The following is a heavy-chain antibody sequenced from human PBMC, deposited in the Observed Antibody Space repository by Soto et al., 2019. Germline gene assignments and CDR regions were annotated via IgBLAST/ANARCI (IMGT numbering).Heavy chain of an antibody. Sequence: EVQLVESGGGLVQPGGSLRLSCAASGFTFSSYWMSWVRQAPGKGLEWVANIKQDGSEKYYVDSGKGRFTISRDNAKNSLYLQMNSLRAEDTAVYYCARAVFSGHYGSGAFDYWGQGTLVTVSS. J-gene: IGHJ4*02. V-gene: IGHV3-7*01. CDR2: IKQDGSEK. CDR3: ARAVFSGHYGSGAFDY. CDR1: GFTFSSYW. D-gene: IGHD3-10*01.